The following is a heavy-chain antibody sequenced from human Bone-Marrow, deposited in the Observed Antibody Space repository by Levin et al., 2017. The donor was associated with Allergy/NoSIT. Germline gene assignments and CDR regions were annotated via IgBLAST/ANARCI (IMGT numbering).Heavy chain of an antibody. CDR1: GYTFSSYS. CDR3: AKSLAADLDWFDP. J-gene: IGHJ5*02. D-gene: IGHD6-6*01. V-gene: IGHV3-21*01. CDR2: ISSSGRYI. Sequence: NPGGSLRLSCAASGYTFSSYSINWVRQAPGKGLEWVSSISSSGRYIYYADSVKGRFTVSRENAKNSQYLQMNSLRGEDTAVYYCAKSLAADLDWFDPWGQGTLVIVSS.